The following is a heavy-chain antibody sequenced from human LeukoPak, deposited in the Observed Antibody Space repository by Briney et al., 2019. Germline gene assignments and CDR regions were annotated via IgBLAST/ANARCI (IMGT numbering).Heavy chain of an antibody. CDR2: ISAYNGNT. CDR3: ARVITMVRGVIAVVTPIYPPDY. V-gene: IGHV1-18*04. D-gene: IGHD3-10*01. CDR1: GYTFTSYG. Sequence: GASVKVSCKASGYTFTSYGISWVRQAPGQGLEWMGWISAYNGNTNYAQKLQGKVTMTTDTSTSTAYMELRSLRSDDTAVYYCARVITMVRGVIAVVTPIYPPDYWGQGPLVTVSS. J-gene: IGHJ4*02.